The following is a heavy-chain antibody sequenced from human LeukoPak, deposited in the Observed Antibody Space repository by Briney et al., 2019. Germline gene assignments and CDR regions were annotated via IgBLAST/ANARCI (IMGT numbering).Heavy chain of an antibody. V-gene: IGHV1-18*01. CDR1: GYTFTSYG. D-gene: IGHD3-22*01. Sequence: ASVKVSCKASGYTFTSYGISWVRQAPGQGLEWMGWISAYIGNTNYAQKLQGRVTMTTDTSTSTAYMELRSLRSDDTAVYYCARDSLGIHYYDSSGSVDYWGQGTLVTVSS. CDR2: ISAYIGNT. J-gene: IGHJ4*02. CDR3: ARDSLGIHYYDSSGSVDY.